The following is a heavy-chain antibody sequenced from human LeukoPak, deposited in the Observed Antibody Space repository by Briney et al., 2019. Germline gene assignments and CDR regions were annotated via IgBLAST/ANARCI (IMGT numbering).Heavy chain of an antibody. CDR3: TRDRRGRGFSYGYGSFDS. CDR1: GFTFTSYS. J-gene: IGHJ4*02. CDR2: ITSSSSYI. V-gene: IGHV3-21*01. Sequence: PGGSLRLSCAASGFTFTSYSMNWVRQPPGKGLEWVSSITSSSSYIYYADSVKGRFTISRDNAKNSLYLQMNSLRAEDTAVYYCTRDRRGRGFSYGYGSFDSWGQGTLVTVSS. D-gene: IGHD5-18*01.